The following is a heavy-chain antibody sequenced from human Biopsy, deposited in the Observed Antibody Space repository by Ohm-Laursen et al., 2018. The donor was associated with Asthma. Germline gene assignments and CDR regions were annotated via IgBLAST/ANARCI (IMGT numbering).Heavy chain of an antibody. D-gene: IGHD3-22*01. Sequence: SETLSPTWTVSGGSITSSSYYWGWIRQPPGKGMEWIGSMYHSGSPYYHPSLKSRATISVDTPKNQLSRKMSSVTAADTAVYFCVRHQYSSSWSTFDYWGQGALVTVSS. CDR3: VRHQYSSSWSTFDY. CDR2: MYHSGSP. V-gene: IGHV4-39*01. J-gene: IGHJ4*02. CDR1: GGSITSSSYY.